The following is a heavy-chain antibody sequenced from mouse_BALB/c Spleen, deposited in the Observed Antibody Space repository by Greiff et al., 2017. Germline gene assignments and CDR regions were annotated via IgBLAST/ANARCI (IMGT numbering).Heavy chain of an antibody. V-gene: IGHV3-2*02. J-gene: IGHJ2*01. CDR1: GYSITSDYA. Sequence: VQLKESGPGLVKPSQSLSLTCTVTGYSITSDYAWNWVRLFPGNKLEWMGYISYSGSTSYNPSLKGRISITRDTSKNQFFLQLNSVTTEDTATYYCAREGVALDYWGQGTTLTVSA. CDR3: AREGVALDY. CDR2: ISYSGST.